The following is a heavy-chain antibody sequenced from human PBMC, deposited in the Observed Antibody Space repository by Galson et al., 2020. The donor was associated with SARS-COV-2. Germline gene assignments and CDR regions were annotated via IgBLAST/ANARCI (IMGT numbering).Heavy chain of an antibody. Sequence: SETLSLTCAVYGGTFNDYSLSWIRQSPGKGLEWMGEINHSGSTNYNPSLKSRLTLTVNTSNNQISLKLSSVTAADTAVYYCARGRDCAGDTGYYRAGGMDVWGQGTTVTVSS. CDR3: ARGRDCAGDTGYYRAGGMDV. D-gene: IGHD3-9*01. V-gene: IGHV4-34*01. CDR1: GGTFNDYS. J-gene: IGHJ6*02. CDR2: INHSGST.